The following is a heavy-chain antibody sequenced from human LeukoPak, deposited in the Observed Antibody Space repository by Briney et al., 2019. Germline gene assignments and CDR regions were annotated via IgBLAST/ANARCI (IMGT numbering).Heavy chain of an antibody. Sequence: GASVKVSCKAAGYTFTSYGINWVRQAPRQGLEWMGWISAYSGHTNYAQKLQDRVTMTTDTSTTTAYMELKNLRSDDTAVYYCARGSSYGFSMGYWGQGTLVTVSS. D-gene: IGHD5-18*01. CDR2: ISAYSGHT. CDR3: ARGSSYGFSMGY. V-gene: IGHV1-18*01. J-gene: IGHJ4*02. CDR1: GYTFTSYG.